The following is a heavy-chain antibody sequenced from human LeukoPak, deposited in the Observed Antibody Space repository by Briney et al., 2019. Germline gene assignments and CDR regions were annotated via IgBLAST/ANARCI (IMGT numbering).Heavy chain of an antibody. CDR2: IYYSGST. J-gene: IGHJ5*02. CDR3: ARGRNWFDP. Sequence: PSETLSLTCAVYGGSISSYYWSWIRQPPGKGLEWIGYIYYSGSTNYNPSLKSRVTISLDTSKNQFSLKLSSVAAADTAVYYCARGRNWFDPWGQGTLVTVSS. CDR1: GGSISSYY. V-gene: IGHV4-59*01.